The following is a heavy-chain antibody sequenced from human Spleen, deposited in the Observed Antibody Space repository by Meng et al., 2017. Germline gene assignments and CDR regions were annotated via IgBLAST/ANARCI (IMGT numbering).Heavy chain of an antibody. CDR1: GYNFPDYY. CDR2: INPKSGDT. J-gene: IGHJ4*02. D-gene: IGHD6-25*01. CDR3: ARDEDISAAGKLFGDY. V-gene: IGHV1-2*06. Sequence: VHLVQSCAEVKKPGASVKGSCKPSGYNFPDYYIHWVRRAPGQGLEWMGRINPKSGDTHYAQKFQARVTMTGDTSISTAYMELSGLRSDDTAMYYCARDEDISAAGKLFGDYWGQGTLVTVSS.